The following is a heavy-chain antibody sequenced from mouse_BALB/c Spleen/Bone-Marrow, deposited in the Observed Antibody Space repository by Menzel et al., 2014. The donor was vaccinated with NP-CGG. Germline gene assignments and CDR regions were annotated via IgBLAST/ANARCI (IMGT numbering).Heavy chain of an antibody. Sequence: EVKLMESGAELVKPGASVKLSCTASGFNIKDTYMHWVKQRPEQGLEWIGRIDPANGNTKYDPKFQGKATITTDTSSNTAYLQVSSLTSEDTAVYYCASATTATHYAMDYWGQGTSVTVSS. CDR1: GFNIKDTY. D-gene: IGHD1-2*01. CDR3: ASATTATHYAMDY. V-gene: IGHV14-3*02. CDR2: IDPANGNT. J-gene: IGHJ4*01.